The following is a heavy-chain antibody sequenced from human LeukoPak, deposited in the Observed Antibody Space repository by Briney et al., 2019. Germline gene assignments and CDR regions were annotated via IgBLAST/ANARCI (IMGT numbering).Heavy chain of an antibody. CDR3: ASHFRSNHYYFYYMDV. CDR1: GGTFDRYA. CDR2: IAPIFGTL. J-gene: IGHJ6*03. Sequence: GASVKVSCKASGGTFDRYAISWVRQAPGQGLEWMGGIAPIFGTLNYAQNFQGRVTITTDESTSTAYMELSSLRSDDTAVYYCASHFRSNHYYFYYMDVWGTGTTVTVSS. V-gene: IGHV1-69*05. D-gene: IGHD3-16*02.